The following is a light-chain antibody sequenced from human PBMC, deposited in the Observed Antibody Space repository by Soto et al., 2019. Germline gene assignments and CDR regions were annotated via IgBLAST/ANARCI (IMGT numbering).Light chain of an antibody. CDR3: SSCAGSTVV. V-gene: IGLV2-8*01. J-gene: IGLJ2*01. Sequence: HSALTQPPSASGSPGQSVTISCTGTVSDVGGYNYVSWYQHHPGKAPKLMVYEVNKRPSGVPDRFSGSKSGSTASLTVSGLQAEDEADYYCSSCAGSTVVFGGGTKLTVL. CDR1: VSDVGGYNY. CDR2: EVN.